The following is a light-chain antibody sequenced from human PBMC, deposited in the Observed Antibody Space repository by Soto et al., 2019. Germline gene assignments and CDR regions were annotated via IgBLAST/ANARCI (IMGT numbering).Light chain of an antibody. Sequence: EILMSQSPATLSVSPGERATLSCRASQSVSTNLAWYQHKPGQPPRLLIYGASTRATGIPAGLSGSGYGTELTITISSMKYEDFEVYYCQQYNKGTWTFGQGTKVDIK. V-gene: IGKV3-15*01. J-gene: IGKJ1*01. CDR3: QQYNKGTWT. CDR2: GAS. CDR1: QSVSTN.